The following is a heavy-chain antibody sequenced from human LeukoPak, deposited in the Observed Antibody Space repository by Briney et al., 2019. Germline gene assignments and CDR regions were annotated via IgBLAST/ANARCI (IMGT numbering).Heavy chain of an antibody. CDR3: RRSLDY. CDR2: IKPDGSGQ. J-gene: IGHJ4*02. V-gene: IGHV3-7*01. CDR1: GITFRSYW. Sequence: GGSLRLSCTASGITFRSYWMTWVRQAPGKGLEWVANIKPDGSGQYYLDSVRGRFTIPRDNAKNSVYLQMNSLRDEDTAVYYCRRSLDYWGPGTLVTVSS.